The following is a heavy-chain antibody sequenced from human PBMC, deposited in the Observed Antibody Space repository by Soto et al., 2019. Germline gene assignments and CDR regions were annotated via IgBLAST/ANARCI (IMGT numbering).Heavy chain of an antibody. Sequence: PSETLSLTCVVSGGSLSDYFWSWIRQPPGMALEWIGEINHLGSINYNPSLKSRVTISVDRSKNQFSLKLSSVTAADTAVYYCARVQASKENWFDPWGQGTLVTVSS. V-gene: IGHV4-34*01. CDR2: INHLGSI. J-gene: IGHJ5*02. D-gene: IGHD4-4*01. CDR3: ARVQASKENWFDP. CDR1: GGSLSDYF.